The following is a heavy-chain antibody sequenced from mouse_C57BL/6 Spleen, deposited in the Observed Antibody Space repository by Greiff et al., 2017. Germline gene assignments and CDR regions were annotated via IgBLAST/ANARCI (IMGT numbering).Heavy chain of an antibody. CDR1: GFTFSDYG. CDR2: ISSGSSTI. J-gene: IGHJ1*03. CDR3: ERRTGTHWYFDV. Sequence: EVNLVESGGGLVKPGGSLKLSCAASGFTFSDYGMHWVRQAPGKGLEWVAYISSGSSTIYYADTVKGRFTISRDNAKNTLFLQMTSLRSEDTAMYYCERRTGTHWYFDVWGTGTTVTVSS. V-gene: IGHV5-17*01. D-gene: IGHD4-1*01.